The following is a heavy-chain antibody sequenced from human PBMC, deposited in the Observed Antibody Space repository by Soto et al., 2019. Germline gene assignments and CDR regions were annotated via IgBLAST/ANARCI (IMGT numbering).Heavy chain of an antibody. CDR2: VNGDGSTT. Sequence: EVQLVESGGGLVQPGGSLRLSCAASGFTFSSYWMHWVRQAPGKGLVWVSRVNGDGSTTNYADSVKGRFTISRDNAKNTLWLQMDSLRDEDTAVYYCARGSNPFDYWGQGTLVTVSP. CDR3: ARGSNPFDY. CDR1: GFTFSSYW. J-gene: IGHJ4*02. V-gene: IGHV3-74*01.